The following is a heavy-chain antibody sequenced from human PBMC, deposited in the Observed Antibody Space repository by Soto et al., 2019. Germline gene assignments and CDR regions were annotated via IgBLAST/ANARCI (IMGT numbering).Heavy chain of an antibody. D-gene: IGHD6-13*01. V-gene: IGHV3-30*18. Sequence: PGGSLRLSCAASGFTFSSYGMHWVRQAPGKGLEWVAVISYDGSNKYYADSVKSRFTISRDNSKNTLYLQMNSLRAEDTAVYYCAKIAAKNPIDYWGQGTLVTVSS. J-gene: IGHJ4*02. CDR2: ISYDGSNK. CDR1: GFTFSSYG. CDR3: AKIAAKNPIDY.